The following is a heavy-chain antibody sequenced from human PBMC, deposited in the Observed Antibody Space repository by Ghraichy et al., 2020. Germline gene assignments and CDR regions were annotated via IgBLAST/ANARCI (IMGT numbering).Heavy chain of an antibody. D-gene: IGHD3-3*02. CDR2: ISGSGGST. CDR1: GFTFSSYA. CDR3: AKENIFGVVAD. J-gene: IGHJ4*02. Sequence: GESLNISCAASGFTFSSYAMSWVRQAPGKGLEWVSAISGSGGSTYYADSVKGRFTISRDNSKNTLYLQMNSLRAEDTAVYYCAKENIFGVVADWGQGTLVTVSS. V-gene: IGHV3-23*01.